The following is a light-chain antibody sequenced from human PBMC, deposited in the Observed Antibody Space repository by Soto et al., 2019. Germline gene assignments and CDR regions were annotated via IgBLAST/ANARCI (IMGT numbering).Light chain of an antibody. CDR1: SSDVGSYNR. CDR3: SSYTSSSTYV. Sequence: QSVLTQPPSVSGSPGQSVTISCTGTSSDVGSYNRLSWYQQHPGKAPKLVIYEVSNRPSGVSTRFSGSKSGNTASLTISGLQAEDEADYYCSSYTSSSTYVFGIGTKVTVL. V-gene: IGLV2-18*02. CDR2: EVS. J-gene: IGLJ1*01.